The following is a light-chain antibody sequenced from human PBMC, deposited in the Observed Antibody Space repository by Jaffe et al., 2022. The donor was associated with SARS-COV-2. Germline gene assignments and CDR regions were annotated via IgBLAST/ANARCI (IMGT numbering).Light chain of an antibody. CDR1: QSILYRSNNKNY. V-gene: IGKV4-1*01. Sequence: DIVMTQSPDSLAVSLGERATINCKSSQSILYRSNNKNYLAWYQQKPGQSPKLLINWASTRESGVPDRFSGSESGTDFALTISSLRAEDVAVYFCQQYYSNPWTFGQGTKVEIK. J-gene: IGKJ1*01. CDR2: WAS. CDR3: QQYYSNPWT.